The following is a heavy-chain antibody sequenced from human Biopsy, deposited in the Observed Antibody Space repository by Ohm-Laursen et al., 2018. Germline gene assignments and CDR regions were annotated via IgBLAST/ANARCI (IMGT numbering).Heavy chain of an antibody. Sequence: SLKLSCTASGFGVYAMHWVCHPPGTGLERLGVLVYDGSNKNYEESVKCRFTISRNSTKYTVHLQMNSLRYEDTAIYYCAKDGRRWLGGAFDIWGHGTMVSVSS. CDR1: GFGVYA. D-gene: IGHD3-10*01. CDR3: AKDGRRWLGGAFDI. CDR2: LVYDGSNK. J-gene: IGHJ3*02. V-gene: IGHV3-30*18.